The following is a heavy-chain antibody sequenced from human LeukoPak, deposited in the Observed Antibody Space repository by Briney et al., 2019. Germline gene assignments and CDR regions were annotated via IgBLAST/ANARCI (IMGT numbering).Heavy chain of an antibody. D-gene: IGHD1-26*01. V-gene: IGHV4-34*01. CDR1: GGSFSGYY. CDR3: ARGGSLRNCFDP. Sequence: RPSETLSLTCAVYGGSFSGYYWSWIRQPPGKGLEWMGEINHGGSTNYNPSLKSRVTISVDTSKNQFSLKLSSVTAADPAVYYCARGGSLRNCFDPWGQGTLVTVSS. J-gene: IGHJ5*02. CDR2: INHGGST.